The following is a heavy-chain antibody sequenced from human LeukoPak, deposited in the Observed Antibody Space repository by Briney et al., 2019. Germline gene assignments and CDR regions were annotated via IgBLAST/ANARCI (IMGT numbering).Heavy chain of an antibody. Sequence: ASVKVSCKASGYTFAGFYIHWVRQAPGQGLEWMGRINPNSGVTNYAQRFQGRVTMTRDTSISTAYMELNRLTSDDTAVYYCAREDGSGSGGSDFWGQGTLVTVSS. CDR1: GYTFAGFY. CDR2: INPNSGVT. D-gene: IGHD6-19*01. CDR3: AREDGSGSGGSDF. V-gene: IGHV1-2*06. J-gene: IGHJ4*02.